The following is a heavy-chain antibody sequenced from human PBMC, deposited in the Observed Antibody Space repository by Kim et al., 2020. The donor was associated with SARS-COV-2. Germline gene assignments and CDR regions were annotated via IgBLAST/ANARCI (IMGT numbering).Heavy chain of an antibody. D-gene: IGHD5-18*01. V-gene: IGHV3-30*04. J-gene: IGHJ4*02. CDR2: ISYDGSNK. Sequence: GGSLRLSCAASGFTFSSYAMHWVRQAPGKGLEWVAVISYDGSNKYYADSVKGRFTISRDNSKNTLYLQMNSLRAEDTAVYYCARDDLPGIQLWFSLSTVVTPPDYWGQGTLVTVSS. CDR3: ARDDLPGIQLWFSLSTVVTPPDY. CDR1: GFTFSSYA.